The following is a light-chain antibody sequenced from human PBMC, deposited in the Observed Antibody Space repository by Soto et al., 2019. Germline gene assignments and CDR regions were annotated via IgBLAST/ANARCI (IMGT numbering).Light chain of an antibody. CDR3: VLYMGGGVWA. J-gene: IGLJ2*01. CDR2: GNI. Sequence: QSVLTQPPSVSGAPGQRVTISCTGSSSNIGAGYDVHWYQQRPGTAPKLLIFGNINRPSGVPDRFSGSKSGTSASLAITGLQAEDEGDYYCVLYMGGGVWAFGGGTKLTV. V-gene: IGLV1-40*01. CDR1: SSNIGAGYD.